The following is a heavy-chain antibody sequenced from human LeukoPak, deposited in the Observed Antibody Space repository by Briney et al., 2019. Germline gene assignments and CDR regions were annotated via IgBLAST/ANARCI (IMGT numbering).Heavy chain of an antibody. CDR2: IYYSGST. V-gene: IGHV4-59*01. D-gene: IGHD6-19*01. J-gene: IGHJ3*02. CDR1: GGSISSYY. CDR3: ARLLIAVAGTDAFDI. Sequence: QVQLQESGPGLVKPSETLSLTCTVSGGSISSYYWSWIRQPPGKGLEWIGYIYYSGSTNYNPSLKSRVTISVDTSKNQFSLKLSSVTAADTAVYYCARLLIAVAGTDAFDIWGQGTMVTVSS.